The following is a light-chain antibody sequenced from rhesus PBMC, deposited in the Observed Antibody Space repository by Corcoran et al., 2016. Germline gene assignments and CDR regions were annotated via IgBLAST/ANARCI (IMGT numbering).Light chain of an antibody. V-gene: IGKV1-22*01. Sequence: DIQMTQSPSSLSASVGDTVTITCRASQSISSWLAWYQQKTGNAPSLLIYKATPLQSGVPSRFSGSGSGTVSTLTISCLQSEDFATSSCQQYSSSPFTFGPGTKLDIK. CDR2: KAT. CDR3: QQYSSSPFT. J-gene: IGKJ3*01. CDR1: QSISSW.